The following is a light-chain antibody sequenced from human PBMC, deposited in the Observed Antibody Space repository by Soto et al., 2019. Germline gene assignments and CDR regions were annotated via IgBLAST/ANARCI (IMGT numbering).Light chain of an antibody. J-gene: IGLJ3*02. V-gene: IGLV7-46*01. CDR2: DTN. Sequence: QAVVTQEPSLTVSPGGTVTLTCASSTGAVTTDHFPYWFQQKPGQAPRTLIYDTNNKYSWTPARFSGSLLGDKAALTLSGAQPEDEADYYCLLTDGGARVFGGGTTLTVL. CDR1: TGAVTTDHF. CDR3: LLTDGGARV.